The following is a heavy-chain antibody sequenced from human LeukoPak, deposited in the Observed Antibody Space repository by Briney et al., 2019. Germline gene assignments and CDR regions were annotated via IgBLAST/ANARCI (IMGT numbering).Heavy chain of an antibody. V-gene: IGHV3-53*01. CDR1: GFTFSGDY. Sequence: GGSLRLSCVVSGFTFSGDYISWFRQAPGKGLEWVSVLYYGVSTFYKDSVKGRFTTSGDNSKNTVYLQMNSLRAEDTAVYYCARGRQNYGDYPYWGQGTLVTVSS. CDR2: LYYGVST. CDR3: ARGRQNYGDYPY. J-gene: IGHJ4*02. D-gene: IGHD4-17*01.